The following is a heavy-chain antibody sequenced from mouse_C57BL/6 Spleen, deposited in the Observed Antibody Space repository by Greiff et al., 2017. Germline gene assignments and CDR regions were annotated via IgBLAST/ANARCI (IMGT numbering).Heavy chain of an antibody. D-gene: IGHD1-1*01. V-gene: IGHV1-64*01. CDR2: IHPNSGST. CDR3: YYYCSSSFAY. J-gene: IGHJ3*01. Sequence: QVQLQQPGAELVKPGASVTLSCKASGYTFTSYWMPWVKQRPGQGLAWIGLIHPNSGSTNYNEKFTIKATLTVDKSSSTADMQLSILTSEDSAVYYCYYYCSSSFAYWGQGTLVTVSA. CDR1: GYTFTSYW.